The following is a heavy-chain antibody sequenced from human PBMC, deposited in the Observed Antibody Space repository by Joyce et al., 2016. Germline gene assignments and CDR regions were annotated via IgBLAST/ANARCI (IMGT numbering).Heavy chain of an antibody. CDR2: ISGDSTYI. CDR1: GFTFRTSS. CDR3: ARGGLVYDYSMDV. V-gene: IGHV3-21*02. Sequence: EVQLVESGGGLVEPVGSLRISCAASGFTFRTSSMSWFRQAPGKGLEWVSAISGDSTYIFYADSVKGRFTVSRDNAKNSLYLQMNTLRAEDTAVFFCARGGLVYDYSMDVWGQGTTVTVSS. D-gene: IGHD2-8*02. J-gene: IGHJ6*02.